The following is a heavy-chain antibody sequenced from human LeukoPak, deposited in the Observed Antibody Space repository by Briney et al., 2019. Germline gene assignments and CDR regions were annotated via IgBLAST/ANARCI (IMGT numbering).Heavy chain of an antibody. J-gene: IGHJ4*02. CDR3: ARRRGSYLDY. CDR2: IYYSGST. Sequence: PSETLSLTCTVSGGSISSYYWSWIRQPPGKGLEWIGYIYYSGSTNYSPSLKSRVTISVDTSKNQFSLKLSSVTAADTAVYYCARRRGSYLDYWGQGTLVTVSS. V-gene: IGHV4-59*08. CDR1: GGSISSYY. D-gene: IGHD3-16*01.